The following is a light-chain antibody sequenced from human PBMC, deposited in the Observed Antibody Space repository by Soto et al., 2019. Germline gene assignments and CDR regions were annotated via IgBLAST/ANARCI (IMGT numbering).Light chain of an antibody. J-gene: IGKJ5*01. CDR3: QQYGSSPPIT. CDR1: QSVSSSY. Sequence: EIVLTQSPGALSFSPGKRATLSCRASQSVSSSYLAWYQQKPGQAPRLLIYGASSRATGIPDRFSGSGSGTDFTLTISRLEPEDFAVYYCQQYGSSPPITFGQGTRLEIK. CDR2: GAS. V-gene: IGKV3-20*01.